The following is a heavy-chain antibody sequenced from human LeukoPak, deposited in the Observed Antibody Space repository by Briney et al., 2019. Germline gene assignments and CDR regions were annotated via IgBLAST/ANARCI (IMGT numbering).Heavy chain of an antibody. D-gene: IGHD3-9*01. CDR2: ISYDGSNK. J-gene: IGHJ4*02. V-gene: IGHV3-30*04. Sequence: SGGSLRLSCAASGFTFSSYAMHWVRQAPGKRLEWVAVISYDGSNKYYADSVKGRFTISRDNSKNTLYLRMNSLRAEDTAVYYCARDPSRGYFDWLLFATYDYWGQGTLVTVSS. CDR3: ARDPSRGYFDWLLFATYDY. CDR1: GFTFSSYA.